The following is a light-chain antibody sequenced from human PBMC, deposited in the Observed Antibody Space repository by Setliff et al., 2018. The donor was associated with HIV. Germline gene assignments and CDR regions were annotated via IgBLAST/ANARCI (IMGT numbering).Light chain of an antibody. CDR1: SGSVSTGHF. CDR3: VLYMGKGVSV. Sequence: QTVVNQEPSFSVSPGGTVTLTSGLRSGSVSTGHFPSWYQQTPGQTQRMLIYSTNTRSSGVPDRFSGSIPGNRAALTITGAQADDECDYYCVLYMGKGVSVFGGGTKVTVL. CDR2: STN. J-gene: IGLJ3*02. V-gene: IGLV8-61*01.